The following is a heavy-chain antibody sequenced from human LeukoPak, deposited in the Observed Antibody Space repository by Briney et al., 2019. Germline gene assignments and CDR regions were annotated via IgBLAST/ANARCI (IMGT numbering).Heavy chain of an antibody. Sequence: SETLSLTCTVSGGSINSYYWSWIRQPPGKGLEWIGYVAYSGSTNYNPSLKSRVTISLDTSKNQFSLKLSSVTAAATAVYYCARTVSGYYFNAWGPGTLVTVSS. J-gene: IGHJ5*02. V-gene: IGHV4-59*01. CDR3: ARTVSGYYFNA. CDR2: VAYSGST. D-gene: IGHD5-12*01. CDR1: GGSINSYY.